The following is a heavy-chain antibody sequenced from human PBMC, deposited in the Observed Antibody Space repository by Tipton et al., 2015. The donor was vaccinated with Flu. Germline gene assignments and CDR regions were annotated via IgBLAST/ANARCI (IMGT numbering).Heavy chain of an antibody. Sequence: TLSLTCTVSGDSMSSFYWTGIRQPAGKGLEWIGRMSASGGSKYNPSLKGRVTMSVDKYKNQFTLRLTSVTSADTAVYYCARGSGSGTDETFYFWGQGTLVTVAS. J-gene: IGHJ4*02. CDR3: ARGSGSGTDETFYF. CDR1: GDSMSSFY. D-gene: IGHD3-10*01. V-gene: IGHV4-4*07. CDR2: MSASGGS.